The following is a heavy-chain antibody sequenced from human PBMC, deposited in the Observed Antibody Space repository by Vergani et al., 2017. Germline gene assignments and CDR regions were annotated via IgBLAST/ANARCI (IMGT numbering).Heavy chain of an antibody. J-gene: IGHJ3*01. CDR2: IYVSAIT. CDR1: GASINNDYYY. CDR3: ARDNKQLRERAFDL. D-gene: IGHD4-23*01. Sequence: QVQLQESGPGLVKPSQTLSLTCTVSGASINNDYYYWHWIRQPAGKGLEWIGRIYVSAITDYNSSLQSRVSMSVDTSKNPFSLTLTSVTAADTAVYYCARDNKQLRERAFDLWGQGTMVNVSS. V-gene: IGHV4-61*02.